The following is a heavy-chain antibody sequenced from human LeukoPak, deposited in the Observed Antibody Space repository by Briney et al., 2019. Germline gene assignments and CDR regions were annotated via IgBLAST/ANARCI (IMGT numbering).Heavy chain of an antibody. Sequence: PSETLSLTCTVSGGSISSSSYYWGWIRQPPGKGLEWIGSIYYSGSTYYNPSLKSRVTISVDTSKNQFSLKLSSVTAADTAVYYCARQMRARADNPGYSSSWYNSEDTNYYYYMDVWGKGTTVTVSS. V-gene: IGHV4-39*01. CDR1: GGSISSSSYY. D-gene: IGHD6-13*01. J-gene: IGHJ6*03. CDR3: ARQMRARADNPGYSSSWYNSEDTNYYYYMDV. CDR2: IYYSGST.